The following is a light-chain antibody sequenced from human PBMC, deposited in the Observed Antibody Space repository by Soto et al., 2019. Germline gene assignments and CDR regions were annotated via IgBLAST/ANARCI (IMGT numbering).Light chain of an antibody. CDR2: GAS. CDR3: QQYGSSPRT. V-gene: IGKV3-15*01. CDR1: QSVLSN. Sequence: EIVMTQSPATLSVSPGERATLSCRASQSVLSNLAWYQQKPGQAPRLLIYGASTRATGIPARFSGSGSGTDFTLTISRLEPEDFAVYYCQQYGSSPRTFGQGTKVDIK. J-gene: IGKJ1*01.